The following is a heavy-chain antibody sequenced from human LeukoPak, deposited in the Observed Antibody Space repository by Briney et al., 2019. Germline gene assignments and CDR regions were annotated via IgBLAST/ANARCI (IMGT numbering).Heavy chain of an antibody. CDR2: IYHSGTV. V-gene: IGHV4-30-2*01. CDR3: TATGGRNRFGP. CDR1: GGSISSGGYS. D-gene: IGHD1-26*01. J-gene: IGHJ5*02. Sequence: SETLSLTCAVSGGSISSGGYSWSWIRQPPGKGLEWIGYIYHSGTVYYNPSLKSRVTISVDRSKNQFSLRLSSVTAADTAVYYCTATGGRNRFGPWGQGTLVTVSS.